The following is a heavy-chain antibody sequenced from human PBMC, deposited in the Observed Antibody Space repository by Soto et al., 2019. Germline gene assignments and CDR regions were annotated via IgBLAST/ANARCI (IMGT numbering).Heavy chain of an antibody. CDR3: ASLLGYSYGQNVYYFDY. J-gene: IGHJ4*02. Sequence: SETLSLTCTVSGGSISSSSYYWGWIRQPPGKGLEWIGSIYYSGSTYYNPSLKSRVTISVDTSKNQFSLKLSSVTAADTAVYYCASLLGYSYGQNVYYFDYWGQGTLVTVSS. CDR1: GGSISSSSYY. CDR2: IYYSGST. D-gene: IGHD5-18*01. V-gene: IGHV4-39*01.